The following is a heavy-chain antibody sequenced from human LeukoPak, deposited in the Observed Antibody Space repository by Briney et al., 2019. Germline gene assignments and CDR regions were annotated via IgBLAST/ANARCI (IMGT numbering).Heavy chain of an antibody. D-gene: IGHD3-16*01. CDR3: ARVRGNYFDY. J-gene: IGHJ4*02. CDR2: INHSGST. Sequence: PSETLSLTCAVYGGSFSGYYWSWIRQPPGKGLEWIGEINHSGSTNYNPSLKSRVTISVDTSKNQFSLKLSSVTAADTAVYYCARVRGNYFDYWGQGTLVTVSS. V-gene: IGHV4-34*01. CDR1: GGSFSGYY.